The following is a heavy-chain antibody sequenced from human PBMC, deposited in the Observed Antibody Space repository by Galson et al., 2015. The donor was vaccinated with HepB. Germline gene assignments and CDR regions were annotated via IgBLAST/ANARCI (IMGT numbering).Heavy chain of an antibody. CDR2: TSYDGSNK. CDR1: GFTFSSYA. J-gene: IGHJ6*02. Sequence: SLRLSCAASGFTFSSYAMHWVRQAPGKGLEWVAVTSYDGSNKYYADSVKGRFTISRDNSKNTLYLQMNSLRAEDTAVYYCARDRDNRVYYYGMDVWGQGTTVTVSS. D-gene: IGHD3-10*01. CDR3: ARDRDNRVYYYGMDV. V-gene: IGHV3-30-3*01.